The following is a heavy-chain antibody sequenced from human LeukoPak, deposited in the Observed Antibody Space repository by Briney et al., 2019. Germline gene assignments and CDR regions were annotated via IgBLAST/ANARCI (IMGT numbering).Heavy chain of an antibody. CDR3: ARVLVVPAAILEWFDP. D-gene: IGHD2-2*02. Sequence: KPSETLSLTCAVYGGSFSGYYWSWIRQPPGKGLEWIGEINHSGSTNYNPSLKSRVTISVDTSKNQFSLKLSSVTAADTAVYYCARVLVVPAAILEWFDPWGQGTLVTVSS. CDR1: GGSFSGYY. J-gene: IGHJ5*02. CDR2: INHSGST. V-gene: IGHV4-34*01.